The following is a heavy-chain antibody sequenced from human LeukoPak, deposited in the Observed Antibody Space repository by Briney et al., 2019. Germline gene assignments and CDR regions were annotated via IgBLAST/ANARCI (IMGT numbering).Heavy chain of an antibody. J-gene: IGHJ4*02. D-gene: IGHD3-3*01. CDR1: RYTLTELS. V-gene: IGHV1-24*01. CDR3: ATPEWFN. CDR2: FDPEDGET. Sequence: APVKVSCTVSRYTLTELSMHGVRQAPGNGGEGRGGFDPEDGETIYAQKFQGRVTMTEDTSTDTAYMELSSVRSEDTAVYYCATPEWFNWGEGTLVTVSS.